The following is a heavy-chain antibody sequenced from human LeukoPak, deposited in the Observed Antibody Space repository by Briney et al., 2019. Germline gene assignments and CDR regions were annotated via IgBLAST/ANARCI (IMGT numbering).Heavy chain of an antibody. CDR2: IHYSGSS. J-gene: IGHJ4*02. V-gene: IGHV4-59*03. D-gene: IGHD2-21*02. CDR3: ALDSNSYWFDF. CDR1: GGSLSNFY. Sequence: SETLSLTCTVSGGSLSNFYWNWIRQSPGKGLEWIGDIHYSGSSVYNPSLKSRGTISIDTSRNQFFLMLNSVTSADTAVYFCALDSNSYWFDFWGPGTLVTVSS.